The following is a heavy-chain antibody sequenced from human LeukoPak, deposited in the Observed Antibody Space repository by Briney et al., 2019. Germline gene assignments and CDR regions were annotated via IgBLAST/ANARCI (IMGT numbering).Heavy chain of an antibody. CDR1: GFTVSSNY. Sequence: GGSLRLSCAASGFTVSSNYMSWVRQAPGKGLEWVSVIYSGGSTYYADSVKGRFTIPRDNSKNTLYLQMNSLRAEDTVVYYCARAGGTDGFDYWGQGTLVTVSS. V-gene: IGHV3-53*01. CDR2: IYSGGST. CDR3: ARAGGTDGFDY. D-gene: IGHD5-24*01. J-gene: IGHJ4*02.